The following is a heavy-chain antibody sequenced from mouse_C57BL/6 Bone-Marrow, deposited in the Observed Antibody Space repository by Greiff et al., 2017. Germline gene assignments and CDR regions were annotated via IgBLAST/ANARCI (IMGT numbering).Heavy chain of an antibody. CDR1: GYTFTSYD. V-gene: IGHV1-85*01. CDR2: IYPRDGST. CDR3: GRRDCYRSHGDYFDY. D-gene: IGHD3-3*01. Sequence: QVQLQQSGPELVKPGASVKLSCKASGYTFTSYDINWVKQRPGQGLEWIGWIYPRDGSTKYNEKFKGKATLAVDTSSSTAYMELHSLTSEDSAVYFCGRRDCYRSHGDYFDYWGKGTTLTVSS. J-gene: IGHJ2*01.